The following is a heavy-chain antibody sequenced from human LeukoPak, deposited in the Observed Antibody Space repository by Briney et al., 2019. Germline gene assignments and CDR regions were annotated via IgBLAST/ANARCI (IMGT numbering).Heavy chain of an antibody. CDR2: INSDGSTT. J-gene: IGHJ6*02. Sequence: GGSLRLSCVGSGFSFSGYGMCWVRQAPGKGLVWVSRINSDGSTTNYADSVKGRFTISRDNAKNTLFLQMNSLRAEDTAVYYCASLQNVPSYYYYYVMDVWGQGTTVTVSS. D-gene: IGHD2/OR15-2a*01. CDR3: ASLQNVPSYYYYYVMDV. CDR1: GFSFSGYG. V-gene: IGHV3-74*01.